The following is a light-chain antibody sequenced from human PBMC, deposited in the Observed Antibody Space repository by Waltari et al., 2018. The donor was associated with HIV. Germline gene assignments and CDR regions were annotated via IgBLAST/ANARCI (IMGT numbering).Light chain of an antibody. CDR3: CSFSAGSASWI. Sequence: QSALTQPASVSGSPGQSITVSCTGTSSDVGTYDLVSWYQHHPGEAPKVLIHDVSKRPSGVSVRFAGSKSGNTASLTISGLQAEDESIYYCCSFSAGSASWIFGGGTTLTVL. J-gene: IGLJ2*01. CDR1: SSDVGTYDL. V-gene: IGLV2-23*02. CDR2: DVS.